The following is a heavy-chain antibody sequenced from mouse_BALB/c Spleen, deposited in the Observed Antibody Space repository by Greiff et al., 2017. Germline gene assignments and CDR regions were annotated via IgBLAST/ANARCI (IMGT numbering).Heavy chain of an antibody. CDR2: ISSGGSYT. D-gene: IGHD1-1*01. CDR3: TRDGDYYGSSAMDY. V-gene: IGHV5-6-4*01. J-gene: IGHJ4*01. Sequence: EVKLMESGGGLVQPGGSRKLSCAASGFTFSSYTMSWVRQTPEKRLEWVATISSGGSYTYYPDSVKGRFTISRDNAKNTLYLQMSSLKSEDTAMYYCTRDGDYYGSSAMDYWGQGTSVTVSS. CDR1: GFTFSSYT.